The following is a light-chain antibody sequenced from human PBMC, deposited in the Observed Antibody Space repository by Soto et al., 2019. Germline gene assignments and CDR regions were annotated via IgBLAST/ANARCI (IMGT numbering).Light chain of an antibody. J-gene: IGLJ1*01. CDR2: DVS. CDR1: SSDVGGYNY. CDR3: CSYAGSYTFV. V-gene: IGLV2-11*01. Sequence: QSVLTQPRSVSGSPGQSVTISCTGTSSDVGGYNYVSWYQQHPGKAPKLMNYDVSKRPSGVPDRFSGPKSGNTASLTISGLQAEDGADYSCCSYAGSYTFVFETGKRSPS.